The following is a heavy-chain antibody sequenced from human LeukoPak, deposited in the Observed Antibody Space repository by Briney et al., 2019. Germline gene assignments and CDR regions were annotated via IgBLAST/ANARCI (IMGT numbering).Heavy chain of an antibody. Sequence: GGSLRLSCAASGFTFSSSAMSRVRQAPGKGLEWVSAISGSGSNTYYADSVKGRLTISRDNSKNTLYLQMSSLRAEDTAVYYCVKEASRAYFDYWGQGTLVTVSS. CDR1: GFTFSSSA. V-gene: IGHV3-23*01. D-gene: IGHD2-2*01. J-gene: IGHJ4*02. CDR2: ISGSGSNT. CDR3: VKEASRAYFDY.